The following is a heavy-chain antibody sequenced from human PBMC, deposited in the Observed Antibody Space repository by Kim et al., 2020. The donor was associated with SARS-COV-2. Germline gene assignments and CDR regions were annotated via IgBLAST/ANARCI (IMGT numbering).Heavy chain of an antibody. CDR1: GGSISSGSYY. V-gene: IGHV4-61*02. CDR3: ARDRTYDSSGYYSYYFDY. Sequence: SETLSLTCTVSGGSISSGSYYWSWIRRPAGKGLEWIGRIYTSGSTNYNPSLKSRVTISVDTSKNQFSLKLSSVTAADTAVYYCARDRTYDSSGYYSYYFDYWGQGTLVTVSS. D-gene: IGHD3-22*01. CDR2: IYTSGST. J-gene: IGHJ4*02.